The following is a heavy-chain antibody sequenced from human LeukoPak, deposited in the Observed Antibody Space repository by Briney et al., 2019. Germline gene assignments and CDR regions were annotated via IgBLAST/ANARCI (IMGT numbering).Heavy chain of an antibody. D-gene: IGHD2-21*01. CDR2: INSDGSST. CDR3: ARDGVEFYDWFDP. V-gene: IGHV3-74*01. Sequence: PGGSLRLSCAASGFSFSNYWMHWARQAPGKGLVWVSRINSDGSSTTYADSVKGRFTISRDNAKNTLYLQMNSLRAEDTAVYYCARDGVEFYDWFDPWGQGTLVTVSS. CDR1: GFSFSNYW. J-gene: IGHJ5*02.